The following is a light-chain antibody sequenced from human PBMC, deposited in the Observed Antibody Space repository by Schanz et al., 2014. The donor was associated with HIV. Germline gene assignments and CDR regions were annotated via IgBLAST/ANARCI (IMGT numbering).Light chain of an antibody. CDR2: MTS. CDR1: HSLMDDGKIHF. V-gene: IGKV2-28*01. J-gene: IGKJ4*01. Sequence: VMTQSPRSLSVTPGEPASISCRSSHSLMDDGKIHFLDWYLQKPGQSPQLLVYMTSSRASGDPDRISGSGWGTDVTLKISRVEAEDVGIHDCMQARYGPYSVGGGTFVES. CDR3: MQARYGPYS.